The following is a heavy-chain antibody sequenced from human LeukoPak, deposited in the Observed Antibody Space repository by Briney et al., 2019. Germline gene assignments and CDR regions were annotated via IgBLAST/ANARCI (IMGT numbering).Heavy chain of an antibody. Sequence: SETLSLTCTVSGGSLSRSSYYWGWVRQPPGKGLEWIANIYYSGSTYYNPSLKSRVTISVDTSKNQFSLKLSSVTAADTAVYYCARNLHSSGWDYYYYYYMDVWGKGTTVTISS. CDR3: ARNLHSSGWDYYYYYYMDV. CDR1: GGSLSRSSYY. V-gene: IGHV4-39*07. D-gene: IGHD6-19*01. J-gene: IGHJ6*03. CDR2: IYYSGST.